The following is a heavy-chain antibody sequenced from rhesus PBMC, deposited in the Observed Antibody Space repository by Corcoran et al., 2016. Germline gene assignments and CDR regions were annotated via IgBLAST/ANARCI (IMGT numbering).Heavy chain of an antibody. Sequence: EVQLVHSGAAVTRPGETLKISCKTSAYTFTSYWILWLLSFPATGLEWMGAIDLRESDTRDSPSFQGQVTSSADKAISTAYLQWSSLKASDSATYYCAKGTYYYSGTYDYWGQGVLVTVSS. CDR3: AKGTYYYSGTYDY. V-gene: IGHV5-2*01. J-gene: IGHJ4*01. CDR2: IDLRESDT. CDR1: AYTFTSYW. D-gene: IGHD3-16*01.